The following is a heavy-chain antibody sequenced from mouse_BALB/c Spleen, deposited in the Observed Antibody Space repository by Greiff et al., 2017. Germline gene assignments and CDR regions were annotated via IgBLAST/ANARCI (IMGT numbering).Heavy chain of an antibody. CDR1: GYSFTSYW. D-gene: IGHD2-4*01. CDR3: TRVDYDASYYAMDY. J-gene: IGHJ4*01. Sequence: EVQLQQSGTVLARPGASVKMSCKASGYSFTSYWMHWVKQRPGQGLEWIGAIYPGNSDTSYNQKFKGKAKLTAVTSASTAYMELSSLTNEDSAVYYCTRVDYDASYYAMDYWGQGTSVTVSS. V-gene: IGHV1-5*01. CDR2: IYPGNSDT.